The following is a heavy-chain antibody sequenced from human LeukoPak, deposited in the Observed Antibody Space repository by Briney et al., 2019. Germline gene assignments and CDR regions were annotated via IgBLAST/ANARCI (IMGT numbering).Heavy chain of an antibody. J-gene: IGHJ4*02. V-gene: IGHV4-61*01. CDR3: ARARSGYDFFVDY. CDR2: IYYSGST. CDR1: GGSVSGATYY. D-gene: IGHD3-3*01. Sequence: KPSETLSLTCTVSGGSVSGATYYWNWIRQPPGKGLEWIGYIYYSGSTKHNPPLKSQGTISIDTSKNQFSLKLSSVTAADTAVYYCARARSGYDFFVDYWGQGTLVTVSS.